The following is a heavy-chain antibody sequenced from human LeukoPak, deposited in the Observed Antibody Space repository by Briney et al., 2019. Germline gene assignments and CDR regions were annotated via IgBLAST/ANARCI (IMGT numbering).Heavy chain of an antibody. D-gene: IGHD3-3*01. CDR3: ASLITIFGVVMVNWFDP. CDR1: GGSLSSSSYY. CDR2: IYYSGST. V-gene: IGHV4-39*07. J-gene: IGHJ5*02. Sequence: PSETLSLTCTVLGGSLSSSSYYWGWIRQPPGKGLEWIGSIYYSGSTYYNPSLKSRVTISVDTSKNQFSLKLSPVTAADTAVYYCASLITIFGVVMVNWFDPWGQGTLVTVSS.